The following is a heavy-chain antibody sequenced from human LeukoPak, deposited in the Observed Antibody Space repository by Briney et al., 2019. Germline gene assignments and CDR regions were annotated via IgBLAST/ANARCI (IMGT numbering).Heavy chain of an antibody. J-gene: IGHJ4*02. CDR1: GFILRSHA. Sequence: GGSLRLSCSASGFILRSHAMHWVRQAPGKGLEYVSRISDNGGSTYYADSAKGRFTISRDNSKNTLYLQMSSLRAVDTAVYYCVKDNEAGGSPFDRWGQGTLVTVSS. CDR3: VKDNEAGGSPFDR. V-gene: IGHV3-64D*06. D-gene: IGHD1-1*01. CDR2: ISDNGGST.